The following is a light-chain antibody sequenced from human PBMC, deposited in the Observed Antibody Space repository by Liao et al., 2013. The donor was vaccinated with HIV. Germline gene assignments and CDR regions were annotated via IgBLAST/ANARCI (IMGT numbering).Light chain of an antibody. CDR1: DIGSKS. V-gene: IGLV3-1*01. J-gene: IGLJ1*01. CDR2: QDN. CDR3: QAWDTDTYV. Sequence: SYELTQPPSVSVSPGQTASITCGGNDIGSKSVHWYQQKPGQSPVLVIYQDNKRPSGIPERFSGSNSGNTVTLTISGTQAMDEADYFCQAWDTDTYVFGTGTKVTVL.